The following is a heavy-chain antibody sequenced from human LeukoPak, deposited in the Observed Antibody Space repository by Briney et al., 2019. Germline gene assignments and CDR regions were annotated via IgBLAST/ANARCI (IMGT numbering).Heavy chain of an antibody. CDR1: GFTFRSYS. D-gene: IGHD6-13*01. CDR2: ISSSSSTI. Sequence: GGSLRLSCAASGFTFRSYSMNWVRQAPGKGLEWVSYISSSSSTIYYADSVKGRFTISRDNSKNTLYLQMNSLRAEDTAVYYCAAGIAAAGHMDVWGKGTTVTVSS. V-gene: IGHV3-48*01. CDR3: AAGIAAAGHMDV. J-gene: IGHJ6*03.